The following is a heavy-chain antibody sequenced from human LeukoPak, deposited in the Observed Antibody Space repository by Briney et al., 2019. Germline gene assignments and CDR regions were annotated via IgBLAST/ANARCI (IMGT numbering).Heavy chain of an antibody. CDR3: TTDRYYDNSELQFQH. CDR1: GFTFTSYS. V-gene: IGHV3-15*01. J-gene: IGHJ1*01. D-gene: IGHD3-22*01. Sequence: GGSLRLSCAASGFTFTSYSMSWVRQAPGKGLEWLGRIKRETDGGTIDYAAPVKGRFTISRDDSRNTLYLQMDSLKIEDTTVYYCTTDRYYDNSELQFQHWGQGTLVTVSS. CDR2: IKRETDGGTI.